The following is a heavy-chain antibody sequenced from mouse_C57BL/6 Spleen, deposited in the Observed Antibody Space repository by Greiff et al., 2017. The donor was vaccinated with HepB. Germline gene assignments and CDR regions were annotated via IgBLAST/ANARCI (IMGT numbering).Heavy chain of an antibody. J-gene: IGHJ4*01. CDR3: ARSWGFSSGSYAMDY. CDR1: GYTFTSYW. V-gene: IGHV1-53*01. Sequence: QVQLQQPGTELVKPGASVKLSCKASGYTFTSYWMHWVKQRPGQGLEWIGNINPSNGGTNYNEKFKSKATLTVDKSSSTAYMQLSSLTSEDSAVYYCARSWGFSSGSYAMDYWGQGTSVTVSS. CDR2: INPSNGGT. D-gene: IGHD3-2*02.